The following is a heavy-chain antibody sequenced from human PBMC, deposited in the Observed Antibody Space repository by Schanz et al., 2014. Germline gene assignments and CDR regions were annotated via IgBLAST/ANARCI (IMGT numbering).Heavy chain of an antibody. CDR2: ISGSGGST. Sequence: VQLVESGGGVVQPGRSLRLSCAASGFTISSYSMNWVRQAPGKGLEWVSAISGSGGSTYYADSVKGRFTISRDNSKNTLYLQMSSLRAEDTAIYYCAKLSSSGRLAGYFDYWGQGALXTVSS. CDR1: GFTISSYS. CDR3: AKLSSSGRLAGYFDY. V-gene: IGHV3-23*04. D-gene: IGHD6-19*01. J-gene: IGHJ4*02.